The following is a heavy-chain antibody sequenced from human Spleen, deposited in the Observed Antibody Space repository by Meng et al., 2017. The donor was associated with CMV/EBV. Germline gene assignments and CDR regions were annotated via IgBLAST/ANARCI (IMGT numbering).Heavy chain of an antibody. CDR2: RNHSGST. CDR1: GGSLRGYY. D-gene: IGHD2-2*01. J-gene: IGHJ5*02. CDR3: ARAPVPAAKGVWFDP. Sequence: GGSLRGYYWSWNRQPRGKGLEWIGERNHSGSTNYNTSLKSRVTISVDTSKNQFSLKLSSVTAADTAVYYCARAPVPAAKGVWFDPWGQGTLVTVSS. V-gene: IGHV4-34*01.